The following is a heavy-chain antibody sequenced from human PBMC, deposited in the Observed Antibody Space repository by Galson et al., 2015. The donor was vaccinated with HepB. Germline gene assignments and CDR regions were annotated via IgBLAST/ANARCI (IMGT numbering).Heavy chain of an antibody. CDR2: INPNSGGT. CDR1: GYTFTGYY. Sequence: SVKVSCKASGYTFTGYYMHWVRQAPGQGLEWMGWINPNSGGTTYAQKFQGWVTMTRDTSISTAYMELSRLRSDDTAVYYCARSRKDYGGNSEGWFDPWGQGTLVTVSS. D-gene: IGHD4-23*01. CDR3: ARSRKDYGGNSEGWFDP. V-gene: IGHV1-2*04. J-gene: IGHJ5*02.